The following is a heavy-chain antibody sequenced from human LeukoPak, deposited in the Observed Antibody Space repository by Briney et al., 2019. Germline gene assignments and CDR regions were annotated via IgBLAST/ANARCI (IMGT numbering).Heavy chain of an antibody. Sequence: GASLQISCQGSGYSFTSYWIGWGRQMPGKGLGWMGIIYPGDSDTRYSPSFQGQVTISADKSISTAYLQWSSLKASDTAMYYCARHVNIAAAGDNWFDPWGQGTLVTVSS. J-gene: IGHJ5*02. D-gene: IGHD6-13*01. CDR2: IYPGDSDT. V-gene: IGHV5-51*01. CDR3: ARHVNIAAAGDNWFDP. CDR1: GYSFTSYW.